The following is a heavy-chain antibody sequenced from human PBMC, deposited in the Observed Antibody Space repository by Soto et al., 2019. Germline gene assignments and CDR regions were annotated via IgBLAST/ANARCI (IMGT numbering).Heavy chain of an antibody. CDR1: GASFSGYY. CDR2: INHSGRT. CDR3: ARGKTYCSGGYCYERFDN. Sequence: QVQLQQWGAGLLKPSEILSLTCAVYGASFSGYYWSWIRQPPGKGLEWIGKINHSGRTNYNPSLKSRVTISVDTSKSHFSLKLSSVIAADTAVYYCARGKTYCSGGYCYERFDNWGQGTLVTVCS. J-gene: IGHJ4*02. D-gene: IGHD2-15*01. V-gene: IGHV4-34*01.